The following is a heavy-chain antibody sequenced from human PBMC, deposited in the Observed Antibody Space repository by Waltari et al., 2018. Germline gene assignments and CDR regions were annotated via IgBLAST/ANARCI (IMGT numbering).Heavy chain of an antibody. Sequence: EVQLVESGGGLAQPGGSLRLSCEASGFTFKNYAMNWVRQAPGKGLGWVAYIATGSNRLYYATSVKGRFTISRDNAKDSLFLQMNSLRAEDTALYFCAREPTVTGENYFDSWGQGALVSVSS. CDR2: IATGSNRL. CDR3: AREPTVTGENYFDS. D-gene: IGHD4-17*01. V-gene: IGHV3-48*01. J-gene: IGHJ4*02. CDR1: GFTFKNYA.